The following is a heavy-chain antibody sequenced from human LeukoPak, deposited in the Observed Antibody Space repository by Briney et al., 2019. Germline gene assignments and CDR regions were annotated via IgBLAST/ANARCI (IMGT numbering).Heavy chain of an antibody. CDR1: GGTFSSYA. J-gene: IGHJ6*02. CDR3: ARGLAVAGMAPSTRLYGMDV. D-gene: IGHD6-19*01. CDR2: IIPIFGTA. V-gene: IGHV1-69*13. Sequence: SVKVSCKASGGTFSSYAISWVRQAPGQGLEWMGGIIPIFGTANYAQKFQGRVTITADESTSTAHMELSSLRSEDTAVYYCARGLAVAGMAPSTRLYGMDVWGQGTTVTVSS.